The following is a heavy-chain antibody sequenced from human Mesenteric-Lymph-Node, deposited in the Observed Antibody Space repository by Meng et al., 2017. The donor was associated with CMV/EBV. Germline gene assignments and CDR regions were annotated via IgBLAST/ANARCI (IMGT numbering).Heavy chain of an antibody. J-gene: IGHJ4*02. CDR3: AKGHTYCSGASCHLDN. V-gene: IGHV3-30*02. D-gene: IGHD2-15*01. CDR2: IRYDGSNE. CDR1: GFTFSNYG. Sequence: GESLKISCAASGFTFSNYGMHWVRQAPGKGLEWVAFIRYDGSNEYYVDSVKGRFTISRDNSKNTLYLQMNSLRPEDTAVYFCAKGHTYCSGASCHLDNWGQGTLVTVSS.